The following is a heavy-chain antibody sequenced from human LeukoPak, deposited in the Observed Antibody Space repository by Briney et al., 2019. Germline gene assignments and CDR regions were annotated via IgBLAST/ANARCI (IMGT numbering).Heavy chain of an antibody. CDR2: IYYSGST. CDR3: ARLEGNYYDRSGYAIY. J-gene: IGHJ4*02. V-gene: IGHV4-59*08. CDR1: GGSLSSYY. D-gene: IGHD3-22*01. Sequence: PSETLSLTCTVSGGSLSSYYWSWVRQPPGEGVEWIGYIYYSGSTNYNPSLKSRVTISVDTSKNPFSLKLSSVTAADTAVYYCARLEGNYYDRSGYAIYWGQGTLVTVSS.